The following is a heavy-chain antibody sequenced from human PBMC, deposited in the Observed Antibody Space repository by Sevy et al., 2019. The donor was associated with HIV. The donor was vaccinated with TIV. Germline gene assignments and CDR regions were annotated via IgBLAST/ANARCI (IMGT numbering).Heavy chain of an antibody. Sequence: GGSLRLSCAASGFTFSSYGMHWVRQAPGKGLEWVAVISYDGSNKYYADSVKGRFTISRDNSKNTLYLQMNSLRAEDTAVYYCANDGRIEDGYYYYGMDVWGQGTTVTVSS. CDR1: GFTFSSYG. V-gene: IGHV3-30*18. J-gene: IGHJ6*02. CDR3: ANDGRIEDGYYYYGMDV. CDR2: ISYDGSNK.